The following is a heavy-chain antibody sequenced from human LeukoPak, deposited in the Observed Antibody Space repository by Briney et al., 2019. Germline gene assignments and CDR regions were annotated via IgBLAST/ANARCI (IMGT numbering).Heavy chain of an antibody. V-gene: IGHV3-21*01. CDR3: ATRISEPDDAFDI. CDR2: ISSSSSYI. CDR1: GFTFSSYS. J-gene: IGHJ3*02. Sequence: PGGSLRLSCAASGFTFSSYSMNWVRQAPGKGLEWVSSISSSSSYIYYADPVKGRFTISRDNAKNSLYLQMNSLRAEDTAVYYCATRISEPDDAFDIWGQGTMVTVSS. D-gene: IGHD1-26*01.